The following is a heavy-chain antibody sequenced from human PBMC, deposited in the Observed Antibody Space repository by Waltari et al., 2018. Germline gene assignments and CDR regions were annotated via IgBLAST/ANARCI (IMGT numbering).Heavy chain of an antibody. CDR2: ISTSGST. CDR1: GASISSGSYY. D-gene: IGHD6-6*01. J-gene: IGHJ4*02. Sequence: QVQLQESGPGLVKPSQPLSLTCTVSGASISSGSYYWSCIRQPAGRGLVWIGYISTSGSTNYNPALNSRVTISGDTSKNQFSLKLSSVTAADTAVYYCARGVAARAAYFDYWGQGTLVTVSS. V-gene: IGHV4-61*09. CDR3: ARGVAARAAYFDY.